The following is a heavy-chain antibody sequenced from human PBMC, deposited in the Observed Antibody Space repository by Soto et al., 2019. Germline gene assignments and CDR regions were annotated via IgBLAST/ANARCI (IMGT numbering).Heavy chain of an antibody. V-gene: IGHV4-59*08. CDR2: IYYSGST. CDR3: ARQERITMVRGVIGAFDI. D-gene: IGHD3-10*01. J-gene: IGHJ3*02. CDR1: GGSISSYY. Sequence: SETLSLTCTVSGGSISSYYWSWIRQPPGKGLEWIGYIYYSGSTNYNPSLKSRVTISVDTSKNQFSLKLSSVTAADTAVYYCARQERITMVRGVIGAFDIWGQGTMVTVSS.